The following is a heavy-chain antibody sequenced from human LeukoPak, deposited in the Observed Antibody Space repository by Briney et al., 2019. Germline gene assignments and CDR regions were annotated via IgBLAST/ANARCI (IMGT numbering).Heavy chain of an antibody. CDR1: GYTFTGYY. Sequence: SVKVSCKASGYTFTGYYMHWVRQAPGQGLEWMGGIIPIFGTANYAQKFQGRVTITADKSTSTAYMELSSLRSEDTAVYYCARVINLYSSSPNWFDPWGQGTLVTVSS. CDR2: IIPIFGTA. J-gene: IGHJ5*02. D-gene: IGHD6-13*01. CDR3: ARVINLYSSSPNWFDP. V-gene: IGHV1-69*06.